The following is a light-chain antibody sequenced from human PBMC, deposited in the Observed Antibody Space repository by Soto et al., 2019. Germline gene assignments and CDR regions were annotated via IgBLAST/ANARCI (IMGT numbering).Light chain of an antibody. V-gene: IGKV1-39*01. CDR1: QYISNY. CDR2: AAS. CDR3: HQSYDSFWT. Sequence: DIQMTQSPSSLSASVGDRVTITCRASQYISNYLSWFQQRPGKGPKLLIYAASSLQSGVPSRFSGSGSGTDFTLTVTSLQPEDFATYYCHQSYDSFWTFGQGTKVDIK. J-gene: IGKJ1*01.